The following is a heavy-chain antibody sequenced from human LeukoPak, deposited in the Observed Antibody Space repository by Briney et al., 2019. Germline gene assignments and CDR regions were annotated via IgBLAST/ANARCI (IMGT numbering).Heavy chain of an antibody. Sequence: GGSLRLSCAASGLSFSSYEMNWVRQAPGKGLEWVSYIGSSGSTIYYADSVKGRFTISRDNAKNSLYLQMNSLRAEDSAVYYCAKVAKYYYGSETYYFFEQWGQGTPVTASS. V-gene: IGHV3-48*03. D-gene: IGHD3-10*01. J-gene: IGHJ4*02. CDR3: AKVAKYYYGSETYYFFEQ. CDR2: IGSSGSTI. CDR1: GLSFSSYE.